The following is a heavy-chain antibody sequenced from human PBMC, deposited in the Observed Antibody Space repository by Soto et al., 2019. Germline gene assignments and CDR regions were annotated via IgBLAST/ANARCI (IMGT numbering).Heavy chain of an antibody. CDR2: IYYSGST. J-gene: IGHJ4*02. Sequence: SETLSLTCTVSGGSISSSSYYWGWIRQPPGKGLEWIGSIYYSGSTYYNPSLKSRVTISVDTSKNQFSLKLSSVTAADTAVYFCARDFAYFDSWGQGTLVTVSS. V-gene: IGHV4-39*07. D-gene: IGHD3-3*01. CDR3: ARDFAYFDS. CDR1: GGSISSSSYY.